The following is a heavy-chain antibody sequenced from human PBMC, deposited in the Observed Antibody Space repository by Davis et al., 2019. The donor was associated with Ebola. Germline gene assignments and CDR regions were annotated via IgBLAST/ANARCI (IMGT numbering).Heavy chain of an antibody. Sequence: GESLKISCATSGFAFSTFWMHWVRQAPGKGLVWVARVNFDGTETTYADSVKGRFTISRDNSKNTVFLQMNSLTAEDTAVYYCARQYSTVWYHFDYIDYWGQGTLVTVSS. V-gene: IGHV3-74*01. CDR1: GFAFSTFW. CDR3: ARQYSTVWYHFDYIDY. D-gene: IGHD6-19*01. CDR2: VNFDGTET. J-gene: IGHJ4*02.